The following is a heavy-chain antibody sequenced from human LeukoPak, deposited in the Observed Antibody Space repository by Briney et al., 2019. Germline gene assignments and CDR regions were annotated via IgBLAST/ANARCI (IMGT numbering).Heavy chain of an antibody. J-gene: IGHJ6*02. Sequence: GGSLRLSCAASGFTFSSYAMSWVRQAPGKGLEWVSAISGSGGSTYYADSVKGRFTISRDNSKNTLYLQMNSLRAEDTAVYYCAKEGEFVRWLRLSGAGDYYGMDVWGQGTTVTVSS. V-gene: IGHV3-23*01. CDR3: AKEGEFVRWLRLSGAGDYYGMDV. D-gene: IGHD5-12*01. CDR2: ISGSGGST. CDR1: GFTFSSYA.